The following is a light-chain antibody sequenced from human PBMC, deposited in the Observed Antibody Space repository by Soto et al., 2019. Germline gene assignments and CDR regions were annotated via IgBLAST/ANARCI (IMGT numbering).Light chain of an antibody. J-gene: IGLJ2*01. CDR3: SSYTSNNILI. CDR1: SSDIGGSNY. V-gene: IGLV2-14*03. Sequence: QSALTQPASVSGSPGQSITISCTGTSSDIGGSNYVSWYQQHPGKGPKLMIYDVSNRPSGVSNRFSASKSGNTASLTISGLQAEDESDYYCSSYTSNNILIFGGGTKLTVL. CDR2: DVS.